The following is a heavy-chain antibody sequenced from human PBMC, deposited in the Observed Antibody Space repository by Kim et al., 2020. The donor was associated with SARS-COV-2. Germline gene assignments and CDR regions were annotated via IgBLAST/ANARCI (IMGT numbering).Heavy chain of an antibody. J-gene: IGHJ6*02. CDR2: ISSSSSTI. D-gene: IGHD3-16*02. CDR3: ASPKGYDYVWGSYRPDYYGMDV. V-gene: IGHV3-48*02. Sequence: GGSLRLSCAASGFTFSSYSMNWVRQAPGKGLEWVSYISSSSSTIYYADSVKGRFTISRDNAKNSLYLQMNSLRDEDTAVYYCASPKGYDYVWGSYRPDYYGMDVWGQGTTVTVSS. CDR1: GFTFSSYS.